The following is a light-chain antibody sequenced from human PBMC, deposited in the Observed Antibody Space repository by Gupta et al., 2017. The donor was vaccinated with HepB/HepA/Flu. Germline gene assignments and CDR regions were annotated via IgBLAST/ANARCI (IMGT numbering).Light chain of an antibody. CDR1: SSDIGAYNY. Sequence: SALTQPASVSGSPGQSITISCTGTSSDIGAYNYVSWYQQHPGKVPKLVIFDVSSRPSGVSNRFSGSKSGNTASLTISGLQAEDEADYYCCSYASSRSYVFGTGTEVTVL. CDR2: DVS. V-gene: IGLV2-14*03. CDR3: CSYASSRSYV. J-gene: IGLJ1*01.